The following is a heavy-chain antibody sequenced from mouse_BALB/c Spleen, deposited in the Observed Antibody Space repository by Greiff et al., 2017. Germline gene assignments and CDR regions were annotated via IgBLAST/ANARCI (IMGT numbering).Heavy chain of an antibody. Sequence: VQLQQSGGGLVQPGGSLKLSCAASGFTFSSYGMSWVRQTPDKRLELVATINSNGGSTYYPDSVKGRFTISRDNAKNTLYLQMSSLKSEDTAMYYCASFYYGNYGDYWGQGTTLTVSS. CDR1: GFTFSSYG. D-gene: IGHD2-1*01. V-gene: IGHV5-6-3*01. J-gene: IGHJ2*01. CDR3: ASFYYGNYGDY. CDR2: INSNGGST.